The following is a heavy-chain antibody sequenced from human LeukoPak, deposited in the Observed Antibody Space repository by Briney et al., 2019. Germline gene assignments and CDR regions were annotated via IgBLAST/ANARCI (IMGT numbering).Heavy chain of an antibody. CDR3: ARDVGSSYPMDV. CDR1: GFTYSSYA. D-gene: IGHD6-19*01. CDR2: ISYDGSNK. V-gene: IGHV3-30*04. J-gene: IGHJ6*02. Sequence: TGGSLRLSCAASGFTYSSYAMHWVRQAPGKGLEWVAVISYDGSNKYYADSVKGRFTISRDNSKNTLYLQMNSLRAEDTAVYYCARDVGSSYPMDVWGQGTTVTVSS.